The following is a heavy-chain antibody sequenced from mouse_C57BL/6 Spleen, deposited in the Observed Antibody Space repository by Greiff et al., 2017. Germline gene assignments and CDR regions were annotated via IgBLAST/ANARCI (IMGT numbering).Heavy chain of an antibody. CDR1: GYTFTSYG. J-gene: IGHJ3*01. CDR2: IYPRSGNT. CDR3: ARTSDYYGSSLAWFAY. Sequence: QVQLKQSGAELARPGASVKLSCKASGYTFTSYGISWVKQRTGQGLEWIGEIYPRSGNTYYNEKFKGKATLTADKSSSTAYMELRSLTSEDSAVYFCARTSDYYGSSLAWFAYWGQGTLVTVSA. D-gene: IGHD1-1*01. V-gene: IGHV1-81*01.